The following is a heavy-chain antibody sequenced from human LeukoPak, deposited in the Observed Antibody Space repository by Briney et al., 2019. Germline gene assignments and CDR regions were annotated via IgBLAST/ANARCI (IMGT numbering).Heavy chain of an antibody. Sequence: SETLSLTCAFYGGSFSDYYWRLIRQPPGKGVEGIGEIDHIGSTNYNPSLKRLVTISVNTSKNHVSIKLSSVTSEDAAVYYCERGRRGYYYVYYFDYWGQGTLVTVSS. CDR2: IDHIGST. V-gene: IGHV4-34*01. J-gene: IGHJ4*02. CDR1: GGSFSDYY. CDR3: ERGRRGYYYVYYFDY. D-gene: IGHD3-22*01.